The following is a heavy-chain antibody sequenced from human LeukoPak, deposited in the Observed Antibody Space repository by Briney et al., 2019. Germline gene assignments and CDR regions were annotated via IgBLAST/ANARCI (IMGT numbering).Heavy chain of an antibody. Sequence: SETLSLTCTVSGGSVSSGSYYWSWIRQPPGKGLEWIGYIYYSGSTNYNPSLKSRVTISVDTSKDQFSLQLSSVTAADTAVYYCARVDIVVVVAATLGAFDIWGQGTMVTVSS. CDR3: ARVDIVVVVAATLGAFDI. CDR2: IYYSGST. J-gene: IGHJ3*02. CDR1: GGSVSSGSYY. D-gene: IGHD2-15*01. V-gene: IGHV4-61*01.